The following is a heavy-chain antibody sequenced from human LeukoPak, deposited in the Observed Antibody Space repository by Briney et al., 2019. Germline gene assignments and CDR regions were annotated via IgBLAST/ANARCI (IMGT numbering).Heavy chain of an antibody. CDR2: INPNSGGT. Sequence: ASVKVSCKASGYTFTGYYMHWVRQAPGQGLEWMGRINPNSGGTNYAQKFQGRVTMTRDTSISTAYVELSRLRSDDTAVYYCASRRDFWSGDTFDYWGQGTLVTVSS. CDR1: GYTFTGYY. V-gene: IGHV1-2*06. J-gene: IGHJ4*02. D-gene: IGHD3-3*01. CDR3: ASRRDFWSGDTFDY.